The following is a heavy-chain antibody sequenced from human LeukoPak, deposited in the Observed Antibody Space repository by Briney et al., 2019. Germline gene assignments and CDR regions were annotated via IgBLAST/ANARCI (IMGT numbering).Heavy chain of an antibody. V-gene: IGHV3-21*01. CDR2: ISSSSSYI. CDR1: GFTFSSYR. Sequence: GGSLRLSCAAPGFTFSSYRMNWVRQAPGKGLDWASSISSSSSYIYYADSVKGRFTISRDNAKNSLYLQMNSLRAEDTTVYYCARDLQLERAFDIWGQGTMVTVSS. D-gene: IGHD1-1*01. J-gene: IGHJ3*02. CDR3: ARDLQLERAFDI.